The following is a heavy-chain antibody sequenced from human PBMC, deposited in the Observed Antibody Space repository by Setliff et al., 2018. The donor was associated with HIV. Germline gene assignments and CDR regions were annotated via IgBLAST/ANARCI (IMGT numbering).Heavy chain of an antibody. CDR2: MNPKSGNT. Sequence: GASVKVSCKASGYNFTSHDINWVRQAPGQGLEWMGWMNPKSGNTGYARKFQGRVTMTRKTSISTAYMELRSLRSDDMAVYYCARGYCSSTSCYGIYYLDNWGQGTPVTVSS. J-gene: IGHJ4*02. V-gene: IGHV1-8*01. D-gene: IGHD2-2*01. CDR3: ARGYCSSTSCYGIYYLDN. CDR1: GYNFTSHD.